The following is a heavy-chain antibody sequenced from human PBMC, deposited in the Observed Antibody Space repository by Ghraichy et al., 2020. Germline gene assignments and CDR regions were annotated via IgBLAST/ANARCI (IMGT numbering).Heavy chain of an antibody. J-gene: IGHJ6*02. Sequence: GGSLRLSCAASGFTFSSYSMNWVRQAPGKGLEWVSYISSSSSTIYYADSVKGRFTISRDNAKNSLYLQMNSLRDEDTAVYYCARDLYYYDSSGYYGGPTEPRAIYYYYYGMDVWGQGTTVTVSS. CDR3: ARDLYYYDSSGYYGGPTEPRAIYYYYYGMDV. CDR2: ISSSSSTI. V-gene: IGHV3-48*02. CDR1: GFTFSSYS. D-gene: IGHD3-22*01.